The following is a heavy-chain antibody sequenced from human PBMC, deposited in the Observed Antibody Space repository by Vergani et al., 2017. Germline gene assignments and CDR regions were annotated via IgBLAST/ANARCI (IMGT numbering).Heavy chain of an antibody. V-gene: IGHV3-33*01. D-gene: IGHD2-21*01. CDR3: VREGSYCGSTTCRNPSYVYYYHMDV. J-gene: IGHJ6*03. Sequence: QVQLVESGGGVVQPGRSLRLSCTSSGFTFSTYAMHWVRQAPGKGLEWVAIIYHDGSKKYYADSVKGRINISRDKSRNTLELVMCSLRAEDTAIYYCVREGSYCGSTTCRNPSYVYYYHMDVWGEGTTVTVSS. CDR2: IYHDGSKK. CDR1: GFTFSTYA.